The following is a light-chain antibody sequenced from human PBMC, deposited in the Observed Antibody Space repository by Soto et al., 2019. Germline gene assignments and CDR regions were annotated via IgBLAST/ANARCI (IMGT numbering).Light chain of an antibody. V-gene: IGLV2-14*01. J-gene: IGLJ2*01. CDR2: DVS. CDR1: ISDVGGYNY. CDR3: SSSTSSTTYEV. Sequence: QSALTQPASVSGSPGQSITISCTGTISDVGGYNYVSWYQQHPGKAPKLMIYDVSSRPSGVSNRFSASKSGNTASLTISGLQAEDEADYYCSSSTSSTTYEVFGGGTKLTVL.